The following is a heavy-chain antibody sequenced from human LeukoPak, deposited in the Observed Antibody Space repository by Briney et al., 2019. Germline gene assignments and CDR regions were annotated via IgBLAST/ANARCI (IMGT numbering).Heavy chain of an antibody. J-gene: IGHJ6*03. V-gene: IGHV4-61*02. CDR3: ARGSGTTYYYYYMDV. CDR1: GGSISSSSYY. Sequence: SETLSLTCTVSGGSISSSSYYWGWIRQPAGKELEWIGRIYTSGSTNYNPSLKSRVTISVDTSKNQFSLKLSSVTAADTAVYYCARGSGTTYYYYYMDVWGKGTTVTVSS. CDR2: IYTSGST. D-gene: IGHD1-1*01.